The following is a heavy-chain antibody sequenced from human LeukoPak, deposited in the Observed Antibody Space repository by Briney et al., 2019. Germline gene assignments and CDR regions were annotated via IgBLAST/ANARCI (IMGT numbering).Heavy chain of an antibody. CDR2: ISGSGGAT. CDR3: AKSFGDYSSTWNTRNWFDP. V-gene: IGHV3-23*01. CDR1: RFTFSNYA. J-gene: IGHJ5*02. D-gene: IGHD6-13*01. Sequence: GGSLRLSCAASRFTFSNYAMNWVRQAPGKGLEWVSAISGSGGATYYADSVKGRFTISRDNSKNRLYLKMNSLRAEDTAVYYCAKSFGDYSSTWNTRNWFDPWGQGTLVTVSS.